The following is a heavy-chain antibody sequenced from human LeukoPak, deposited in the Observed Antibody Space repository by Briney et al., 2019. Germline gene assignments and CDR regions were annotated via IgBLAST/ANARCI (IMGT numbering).Heavy chain of an antibody. V-gene: IGHV4-38-2*02. CDR1: GYSISRGYY. CDR2: IYHSGST. J-gene: IGHJ5*02. CDR3: ARHPTIFGVVIIDP. D-gene: IGHD3-3*01. Sequence: SETLSLTCTVSGYSISRGYYWGWIRQPPGKGLEWVGSIYHSGSTYYNPSLKSRVTISVDTYKNQFSLKLSSVTAADTAIYYCARHPTIFGVVIIDPWGQGTLVTVSS.